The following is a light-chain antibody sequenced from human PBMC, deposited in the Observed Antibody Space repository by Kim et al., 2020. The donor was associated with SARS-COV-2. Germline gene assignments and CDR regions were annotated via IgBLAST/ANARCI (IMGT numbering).Light chain of an antibody. V-gene: IGLV2-14*03. Sequence: GQSITISSTGTSSDVGGYNYVSWYQQHPGKAPKLMIYDVSNRPSGVSTRFSGSKSGNTASLTISGLQAEDEADYYCSSYTSSSTLVFGGGTQLTVL. CDR1: SSDVGGYNY. J-gene: IGLJ2*01. CDR3: SSYTSSSTLV. CDR2: DVS.